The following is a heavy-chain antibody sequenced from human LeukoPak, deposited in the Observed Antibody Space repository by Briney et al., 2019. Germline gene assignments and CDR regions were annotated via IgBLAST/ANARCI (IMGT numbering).Heavy chain of an antibody. CDR3: AREPTYSYGSGSLDY. D-gene: IGHD3-10*01. CDR2: IKQDESEK. Sequence: GGSLRLSCAVSGFTFSSYWMSWVRQAPGKGLEWVANIKQDESEKYFVDSVKGRFTISRDNAKNSLYLQMNSLRAEGTAVYYRAREPTYSYGSGSLDYWGQGTLVTVSS. J-gene: IGHJ4*02. V-gene: IGHV3-7*01. CDR1: GFTFSSYW.